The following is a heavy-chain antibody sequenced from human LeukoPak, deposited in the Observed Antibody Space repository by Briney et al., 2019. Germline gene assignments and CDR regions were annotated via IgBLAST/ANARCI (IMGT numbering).Heavy chain of an antibody. J-gene: IGHJ4*02. V-gene: IGHV4-39*01. CDR1: GGSISSSSYY. Sequence: SETLSLTCTVSGGSISSSSYYWGWIRQPPGKGLEWIGSIYYSGSTYYKPSLKSRVTISVGTSKNQFSLKLSSVTAADTAVYYCALLYCGGDCYPDYWGQGTLVTVSS. CDR2: IYYSGST. CDR3: ALLYCGGDCYPDY. D-gene: IGHD2-21*02.